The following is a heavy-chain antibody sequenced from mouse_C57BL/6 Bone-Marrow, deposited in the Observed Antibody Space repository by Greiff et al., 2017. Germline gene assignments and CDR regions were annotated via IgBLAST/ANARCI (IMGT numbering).Heavy chain of an antibody. CDR3: ARGGDGFAY. CDR2: IDPSDSYT. Sequence: QVQLQQPGAELVRPGTSVKLSCKASGYTFTSYWMHWVKQRPGQGLEWIGVIDPSDSYTNYNQKFKGKATFTVDTSSSTAYMQLSSLTSEDSAVYYCARGGDGFAYWGQGTLVTVSA. J-gene: IGHJ3*01. D-gene: IGHD3-3*01. CDR1: GYTFTSYW. V-gene: IGHV1-59*01.